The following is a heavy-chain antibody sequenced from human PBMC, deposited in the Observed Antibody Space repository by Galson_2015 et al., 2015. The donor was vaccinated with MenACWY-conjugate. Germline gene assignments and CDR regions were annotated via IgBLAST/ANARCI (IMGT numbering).Heavy chain of an antibody. CDR3: ARIAAAGKIYYYYGMDV. J-gene: IGHJ6*02. V-gene: IGHV5-51*01. CDR2: IYPGDSDT. Sequence: WMGIIYPGDSDTRYSPSFQGQVTISADKSISTAYLQWSSLKASDTAMYYCARIAAAGKIYYYYGMDVWGQGTTVTVSS. D-gene: IGHD6-13*01.